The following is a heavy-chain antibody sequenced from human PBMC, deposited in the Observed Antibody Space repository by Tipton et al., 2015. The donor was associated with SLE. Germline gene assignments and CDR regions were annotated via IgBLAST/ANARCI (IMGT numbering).Heavy chain of an antibody. V-gene: IGHV3-33*06. J-gene: IGHJ6*02. D-gene: IGHD4-11*01. CDR2: IWYDGSNK. Sequence: SLRLSCAASGFTFSSYGMHWVRQAPGKGLEWVAVIWYDGSNKYYADSVKGRFTISRDNSKNTLYLQMNSLRAEDTAVYYCAKDASNYSPYGMDVWGQGTTVTVSS. CDR1: GFTFSSYG. CDR3: AKDASNYSPYGMDV.